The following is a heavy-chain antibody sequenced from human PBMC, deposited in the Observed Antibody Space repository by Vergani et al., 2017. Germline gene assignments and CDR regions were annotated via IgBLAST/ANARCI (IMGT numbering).Heavy chain of an antibody. CDR2: ISYSGSRST. V-gene: IGHV4-59*01. Sequence: QVRLEESGPGLVKPSETLSLTCTVSGVSISRYYWSWLRQPPGQGLECLGYISYSGSRSTNYNPSLKSRVTISMDTSQNQFSLELYSGTAADTAVYYCARYPGCSGGSCYSADYWGQGILVTVSS. J-gene: IGHJ4*02. CDR3: ARYPGCSGGSCYSADY. CDR1: GVSISRYY. D-gene: IGHD2-15*01.